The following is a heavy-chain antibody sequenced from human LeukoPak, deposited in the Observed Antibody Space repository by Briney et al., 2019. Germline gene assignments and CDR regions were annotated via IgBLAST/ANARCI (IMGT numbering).Heavy chain of an antibody. CDR1: EFTFGGWA. CDR2: ISSNGGST. CDR3: ARGRDTIFGVVN. J-gene: IGHJ4*02. D-gene: IGHD3-3*01. Sequence: GGSLRLSCAASEFTFGGWALHWVRQAPGKGLEYVSAISSNGGSTYYANSVKGRFTISRDNSKNTLYLQMGSLRAEDMAVYYCARGRDTIFGVVNWGQGTLVTVSS. V-gene: IGHV3-64*01.